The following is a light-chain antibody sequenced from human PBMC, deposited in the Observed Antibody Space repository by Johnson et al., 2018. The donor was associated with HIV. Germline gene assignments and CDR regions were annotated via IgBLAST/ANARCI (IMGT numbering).Light chain of an antibody. CDR3: GTWDSALSSEV. CDR2: ENN. V-gene: IGLV1-51*02. CDR1: SSNIGNSY. J-gene: IGLJ1*01. Sequence: QSVLTQPPSVSAAPGQKVTISCSGSSSNIGNSYVFWYQQLAGTAPKLLIYENNKRPSGIPDRFSASKSGTSATLGITGPQTGDEADYYCGTWDSALSSEVFGTGTKVTVL.